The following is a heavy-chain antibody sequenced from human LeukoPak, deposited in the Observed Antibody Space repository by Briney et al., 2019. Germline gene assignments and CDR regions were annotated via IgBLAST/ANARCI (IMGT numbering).Heavy chain of an antibody. CDR2: IWYNGSNK. V-gene: IGHV3-33*01. CDR3: VRDFLPYYYGPFDY. D-gene: IGHD3-10*01. J-gene: IGHJ4*02. CDR1: GFTFSSYG. Sequence: PGRSLRLSCAAAGFTFSSYGMRWVRQAPGKGLEWVAVIWYNGSNKYYADSVKGRFTISRDNSKNTLYLQMNRLRAEATAVYYCVRDFLPYYYGPFDYWGQGTLVTVSS.